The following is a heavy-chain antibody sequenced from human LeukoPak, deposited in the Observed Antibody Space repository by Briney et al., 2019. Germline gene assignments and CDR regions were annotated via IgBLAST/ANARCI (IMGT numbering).Heavy chain of an antibody. CDR1: GFSVSTSY. CDR2: ISGSGGST. J-gene: IGHJ6*02. Sequence: GGSLRLSCAASGFSVSTSYMTWVRQAAGKGLEWVSAISGSGGSTYYADSVKGRFTISRDNSKNTLYLQMNSLRAEDTAVYYCARDGAYYYGSGTYYYYGMDVWGQGTTVTVSS. V-gene: IGHV3-53*01. CDR3: ARDGAYYYGSGTYYYYGMDV. D-gene: IGHD3-10*01.